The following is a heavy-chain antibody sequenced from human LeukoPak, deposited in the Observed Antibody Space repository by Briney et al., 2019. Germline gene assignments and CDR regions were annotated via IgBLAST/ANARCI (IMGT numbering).Heavy chain of an antibody. J-gene: IGHJ4*02. CDR3: ARAGQLLRNPDFDY. CDR2: INPNSGGT. Sequence: ASVKVSCKASGYTFTGYYMHWVRQAPGQGLEWMGWINPNSGGTNYAQKFRGRVTMTRDTSISTAYMELSRLRSDDTAVYYCARAGQLLRNPDFDYWGQGTLVTVSS. V-gene: IGHV1-2*02. D-gene: IGHD2-2*01. CDR1: GYTFTGYY.